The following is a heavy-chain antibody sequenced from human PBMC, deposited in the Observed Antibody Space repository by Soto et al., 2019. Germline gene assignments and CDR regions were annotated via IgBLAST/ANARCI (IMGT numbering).Heavy chain of an antibody. J-gene: IGHJ4*02. Sequence: QVQLVESGGGVVQPGRSLRLSCAASGFTFSSYAMHWVRQAPGKGLEWVAVISYDGSNKYYADSVKGRFTISRDNSKNTLYLQMNSLRAEDTAVYYCARDSPYSGYDWETGGGLGYRGQGTLVTVSS. D-gene: IGHD5-12*01. V-gene: IGHV3-30-3*01. CDR3: ARDSPYSGYDWETGGGLGY. CDR2: ISYDGSNK. CDR1: GFTFSSYA.